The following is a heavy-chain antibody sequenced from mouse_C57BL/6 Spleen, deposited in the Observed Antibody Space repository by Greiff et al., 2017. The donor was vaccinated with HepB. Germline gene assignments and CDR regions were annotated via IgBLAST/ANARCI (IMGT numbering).Heavy chain of an antibody. J-gene: IGHJ2*01. CDR2: IYPGNSDT. Sequence: VQLQQSGTVLARPGASVKMSCKTSGYTFTSYWMHWVKQRPGQGLEWIGAIYPGNSDTSYNQKFKGKAKRTAVTSASTAYMELSSLTNEDSAVYYCTRNYYGSSFYFDYWGQGTTLTVSS. CDR3: TRNYYGSSFYFDY. D-gene: IGHD1-1*01. V-gene: IGHV1-5*01. CDR1: GYTFTSYW.